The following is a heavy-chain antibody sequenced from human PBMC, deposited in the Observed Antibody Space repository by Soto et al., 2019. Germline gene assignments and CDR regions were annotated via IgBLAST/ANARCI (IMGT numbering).Heavy chain of an antibody. CDR2: VSYDGSKK. Sequence: PGWSLRLSCTTSGFTFNTYGMHLVRQAPGKGLEWVAGVSYDGSKKYYGDSVKGRFTISRDNSKNTMYVQMNSLEADDTAIYYCAREITYDFWNGNMCYFEYWGEGALVTVSS. J-gene: IGHJ4*02. CDR3: AREITYDFWNGNMCYFEY. CDR1: GFTFNTYG. V-gene: IGHV3-33*05. D-gene: IGHD3-3*01.